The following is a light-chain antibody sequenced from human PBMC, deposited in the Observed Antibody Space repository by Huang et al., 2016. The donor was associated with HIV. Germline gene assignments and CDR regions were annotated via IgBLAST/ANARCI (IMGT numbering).Light chain of an antibody. V-gene: IGKV3-15*01. J-gene: IGKJ2*01. CDR1: QRVGVN. Sequence: EVMMTQSPATLSVSLGDKASLSCRASQRVGVNLAWYQQKPGQAPTLLIYGASDRATDISARFSGSGSGTDFTLTISSLQSEDSAVYFCQQYDKWPGTFGQGTRLQI. CDR2: GAS. CDR3: QQYDKWPGT.